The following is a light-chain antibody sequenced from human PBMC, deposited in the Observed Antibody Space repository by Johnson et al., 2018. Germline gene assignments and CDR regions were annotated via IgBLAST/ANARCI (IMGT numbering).Light chain of an antibody. V-gene: IGLV1-51*02. J-gene: IGLJ1*01. CDR2: ENN. Sequence: QSVLTRPPSVSAAPGQKVTISCSGSSSNIGNNYVSWYQQLPGTAPKLLIYENNKRPSGIPDRFSGSKSGTSATLGITGLQTWDEADYYCGTWDSSLSAGNVFGTGTKVTVL. CDR3: GTWDSSLSAGNV. CDR1: SSNIGNNY.